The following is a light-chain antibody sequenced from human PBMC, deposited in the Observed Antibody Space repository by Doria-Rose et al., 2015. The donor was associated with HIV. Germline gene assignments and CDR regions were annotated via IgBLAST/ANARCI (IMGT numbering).Light chain of an antibody. J-gene: IGKJ3*01. V-gene: IGKV4-1*01. CDR3: QQYYDTPS. CDR1: QSLLYTSKNY. Sequence: DIRMTQSPESLGMSLGERATPNCKSNQSLLYTSKNYLAWYQQKPGQPPKLLIYWASTRQSWVPARFSGSGSGTDFTLTISSLEAEDVAVYYCQQYYDTPSFGPGTTVDIK. CDR2: WAS.